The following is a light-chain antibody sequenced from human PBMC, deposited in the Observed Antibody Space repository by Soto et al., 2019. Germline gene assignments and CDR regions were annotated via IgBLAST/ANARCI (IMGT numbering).Light chain of an antibody. CDR1: QGIKDY. J-gene: IGKJ2*01. CDR3: LQHSSYPYT. Sequence: DIQMTQSPSSLSASVGDRVTITCRARQGIKDYLGWYQQKPGKAPKRLIYDASILQSGVPSRFSGSGSGTEFTLTISSLQPEDFGTYYCLQHSSYPYTFGQGTKLEIK. CDR2: DAS. V-gene: IGKV1-17*01.